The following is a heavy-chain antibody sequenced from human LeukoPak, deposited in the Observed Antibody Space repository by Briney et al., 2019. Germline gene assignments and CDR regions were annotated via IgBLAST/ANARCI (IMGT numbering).Heavy chain of an antibody. CDR2: IYYSGST. CDR3: ARVWYYYYMDV. CDR1: GGSISIYY. J-gene: IGHJ6*03. V-gene: IGHV4-59*01. Sequence: SETLSLTCTVSGGSISIYYWSCIRQPPGKGLEWIGYIYYSGSTNYNPSLKSRVTISVDTSKNQFSLKLSSVTCAGTAVYYFARVWYYYYMDVWGKGTTVTVSS.